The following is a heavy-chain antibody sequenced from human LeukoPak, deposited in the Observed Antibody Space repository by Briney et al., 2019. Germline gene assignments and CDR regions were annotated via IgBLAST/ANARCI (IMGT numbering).Heavy chain of an antibody. CDR1: GFTFSSNY. D-gene: IGHD3-10*01. Sequence: GGSLRLSCAASGFTFSSNYMSWVRQAPGKGLEWISDIYSGGSTNYADSVKSRFTISIHNSKNTMYLQMISLIAEDTAVYYFAGCTYGSGSYYFDYWGQGTLVTVSS. CDR3: AGCTYGSGSYYFDY. J-gene: IGHJ4*02. CDR2: IYSGGST. V-gene: IGHV3-53*04.